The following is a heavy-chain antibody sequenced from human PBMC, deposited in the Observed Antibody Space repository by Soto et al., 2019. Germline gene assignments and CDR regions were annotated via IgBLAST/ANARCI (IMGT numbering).Heavy chain of an antibody. J-gene: IGHJ6*02. CDR2: ISGHNGDT. Sequence: ASVKVSCKASGYTFTRYGISWVRQAPGQGLEWMGWISGHNGDTNYAQKFQDRVSMTIDTSTGTAYMELRSLTSDDTAIYYCAKNGQPPYYYYGLDVWGQGTKVTVS. CDR3: AKNGQPPYYYYGLDV. CDR1: GYTFTRYG. D-gene: IGHD2-8*01. V-gene: IGHV1-18*01.